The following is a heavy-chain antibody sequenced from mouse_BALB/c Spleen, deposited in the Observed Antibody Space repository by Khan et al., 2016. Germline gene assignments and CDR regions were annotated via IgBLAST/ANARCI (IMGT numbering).Heavy chain of an antibody. J-gene: IGHJ4*01. CDR1: GFTFSSYG. CDR2: ISGGGSYT. D-gene: IGHD1-1*01. V-gene: IGHV5-9-2*01. Sequence: EVELVESGGGLVKPGGSLKLSCAASGFTFSSYGMSWVRQTPEKRLEWVATISGGGSYTYYPDSVKGRFTISRDNAKNNLYLQMSSLRSEDTALYYCANNYGSSYPDYWGQGTSVTVSS. CDR3: ANNYGSSYPDY.